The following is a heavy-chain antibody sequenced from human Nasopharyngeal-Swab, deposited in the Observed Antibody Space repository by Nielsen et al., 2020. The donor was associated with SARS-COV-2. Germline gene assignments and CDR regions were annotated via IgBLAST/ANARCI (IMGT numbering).Heavy chain of an antibody. Sequence: LKISCAASGFSFSTYTMNWVRQAPGKGLEWLSSISSDSGAKYHADSVKGRFTISRDNAKNSLYLEMNSLRAEDTAVYYCLRGDRRDYWGPGTLVTVSS. CDR2: ISSDSGAK. V-gene: IGHV3-21*01. D-gene: IGHD3-22*01. CDR1: GFSFSTYT. J-gene: IGHJ4*02. CDR3: LRGDRRDY.